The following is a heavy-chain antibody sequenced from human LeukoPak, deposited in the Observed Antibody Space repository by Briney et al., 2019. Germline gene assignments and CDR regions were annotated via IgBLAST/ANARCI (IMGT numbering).Heavy chain of an antibody. CDR3: AIEKIRWGSKGHDP. Sequence: SQTLSLTCTAYGGSISTNTYYWTWIRKPAGKGLEWIGRIYTSGSTNYNPSLKSRVTISVDTSKNQFSLKLRSVTAADTAVYYCAIEKIRWGSKGHDPWAQGTLSTVYS. CDR1: GGSISTNTYY. D-gene: IGHD5-24*01. V-gene: IGHV4-61*02. CDR2: IYTSGST. J-gene: IGHJ5*02.